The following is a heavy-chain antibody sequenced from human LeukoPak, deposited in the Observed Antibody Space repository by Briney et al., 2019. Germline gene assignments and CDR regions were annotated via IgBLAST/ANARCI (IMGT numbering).Heavy chain of an antibody. CDR2: ISYDGSNK. CDR3: ARVIAAARFYGMDV. Sequence: GRSLRLSCAASGFTFGSYAMHWVRQAPGKGLEWVAVISYDGSNKYYADSVKGRFTISRDNSKNTLYLQMNSLRAEDTAVYYCARVIAAARFYGMDVWGQGTTVTVSS. V-gene: IGHV3-30*04. D-gene: IGHD6-13*01. CDR1: GFTFGSYA. J-gene: IGHJ6*02.